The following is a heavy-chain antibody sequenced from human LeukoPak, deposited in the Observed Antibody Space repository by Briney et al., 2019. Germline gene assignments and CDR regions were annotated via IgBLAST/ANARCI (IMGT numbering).Heavy chain of an antibody. CDR2: IKNKGGGEAT. CDR1: GFTFSSAW. V-gene: IGHV3-15*07. Sequence: GGSLRLSCAASGFTFSSAWMNWVRQAPGKGLEWVGRIKNKGGGEATDYVAAVKGRFTISRDDSKNTLYLQMNSLKTEDTAVYYCARAAYDSNGFTANHDYWGQGTLVTVSS. CDR3: ARAAYDSNGFTANHDY. D-gene: IGHD5-18*01. J-gene: IGHJ4*02.